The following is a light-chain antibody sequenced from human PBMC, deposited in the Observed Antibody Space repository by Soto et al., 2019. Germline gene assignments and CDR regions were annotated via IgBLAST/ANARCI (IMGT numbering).Light chain of an antibody. CDR2: DAS. Sequence: IHMAQCPAVRSGAVVDRVNITCRASQRVDRWLAWYQQKPGQAPKLLISDASTLESGVPSRFSGSGSVAEFTLTITSLQPDDFATYYCQQYKDYPYTFGQGTKVDIK. V-gene: IGKV1-5*01. CDR3: QQYKDYPYT. CDR1: QRVDRW. J-gene: IGKJ1*01.